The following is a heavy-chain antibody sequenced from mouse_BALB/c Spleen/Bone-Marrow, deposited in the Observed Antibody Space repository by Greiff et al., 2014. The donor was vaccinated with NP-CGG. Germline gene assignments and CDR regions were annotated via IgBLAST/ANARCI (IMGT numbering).Heavy chain of an antibody. Sequence: VKLMESRPELVKPGASVRISCKASGYTFTSYYIHWVKQRPGQGLEWIGWIYPGNVNTKYNEKFKGKATLTADKSSSTAYMQLSSLTSEDSAVYFCARNDYDYFDYWGQGTTLTVSS. CDR2: IYPGNVNT. D-gene: IGHD2-4*01. V-gene: IGHV1S56*01. CDR1: GYTFTSYY. CDR3: ARNDYDYFDY. J-gene: IGHJ2*01.